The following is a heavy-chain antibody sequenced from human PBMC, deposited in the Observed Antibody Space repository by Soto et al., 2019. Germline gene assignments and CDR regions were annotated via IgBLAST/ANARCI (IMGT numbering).Heavy chain of an antibody. CDR3: AKGGPDDGHCFFFDY. V-gene: IGHV3-30*04. CDR1: GFTFSNSA. CDR2: ISFDGNNI. Sequence: QVQLVESGGGVVQPGGSLRLSCAASGFTFSNSAMHWVRQAPGKGLEWVSYISFDGNNIYYPDSVRGRFTISRDNYKKTLSLQLNSLRAEDTAVYYCAKGGPDDGHCFFFDYGGQGVLVSVSS. D-gene: IGHD2-21*02. J-gene: IGHJ4*02.